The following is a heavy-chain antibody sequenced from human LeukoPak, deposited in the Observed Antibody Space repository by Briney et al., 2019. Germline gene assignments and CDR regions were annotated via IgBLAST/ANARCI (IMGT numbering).Heavy chain of an antibody. CDR3: ARGGFYCGGDCYFDY. CDR1: GGSSSAYY. V-gene: IGHV4-34*01. J-gene: IGHJ4*02. Sequence: TSETLSLTCAVYGGSSSAYYWSWIRQPPGKGLEWIGEINHSGSTDYNPSLKSRVTISVDTSKNQFSLKLSSVTAADTAVYYCARGGFYCGGDCYFDYWGQGTLVTVPS. CDR2: INHSGST. D-gene: IGHD2-21*02.